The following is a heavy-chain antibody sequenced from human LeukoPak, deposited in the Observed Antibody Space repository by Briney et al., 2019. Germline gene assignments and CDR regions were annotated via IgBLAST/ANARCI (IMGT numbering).Heavy chain of an antibody. CDR1: GGSFSGYY. J-gene: IGHJ4*02. V-gene: IGHV4-34*01. CDR2: INHSGST. D-gene: IGHD3-9*01. Sequence: SETLSLTCAVYGGSFSGYYWSWIRQPPGKGLEWIGEINHSGSTNYNPSLKSRVTISVDTSKNQFSLKLSSVTAADTAVYYCARPMTGVFDYWGQGTLVTVSS. CDR3: ARPMTGVFDY.